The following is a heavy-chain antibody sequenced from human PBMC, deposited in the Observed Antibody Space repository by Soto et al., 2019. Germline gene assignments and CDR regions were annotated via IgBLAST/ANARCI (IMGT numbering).Heavy chain of an antibody. Sequence: ETLSLAGTVSGGSISSSGYYWGWIRQPPGKGLEWIGSIYYSGNTYYNPSLKNRVTIFVDTSRNQFSLTLSSVTAADTAVYYCARNYNWNPSNYFDSWGQGTLVTVSS. CDR2: IYYSGNT. CDR1: GGSISSSGYY. CDR3: ARNYNWNPSNYFDS. J-gene: IGHJ4*02. D-gene: IGHD1-20*01. V-gene: IGHV4-39*01.